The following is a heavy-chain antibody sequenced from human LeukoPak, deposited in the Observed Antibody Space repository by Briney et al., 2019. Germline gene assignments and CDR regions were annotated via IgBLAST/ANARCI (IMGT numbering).Heavy chain of an antibody. CDR1: GFSFSTYW. J-gene: IGHJ4*02. Sequence: GGSLRLSCAVSGFSFSTYWMDWVRQAPGKGLEWVANIKQDGSEEYYVDSVKGRFTISRDNAKNSLYLQMSSLRAEDTAVYYCARDRSPGSYWGQGTLVTVSS. V-gene: IGHV3-7*03. CDR2: IKQDGSEE. CDR3: ARDRSPGSY. D-gene: IGHD3-10*01.